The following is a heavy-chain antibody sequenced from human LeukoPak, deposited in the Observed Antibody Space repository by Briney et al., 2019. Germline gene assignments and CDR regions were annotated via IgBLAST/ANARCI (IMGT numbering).Heavy chain of an antibody. CDR1: GGSISSYY. J-gene: IGHJ5*02. V-gene: IGHV4-4*07. D-gene: IGHD6-13*01. CDR2: IYTSGST. CDR3: AREFRGIADNWFDP. Sequence: PSETLSLTCTVSGGSISSYYWSWIRQPAGKGLEWIGCIYTSGSTNSNPSLKSRVTMSVDTSKNQFSLKLSSVTAADTAVYCCAREFRGIADNWFDPWGQGTLVTVSS.